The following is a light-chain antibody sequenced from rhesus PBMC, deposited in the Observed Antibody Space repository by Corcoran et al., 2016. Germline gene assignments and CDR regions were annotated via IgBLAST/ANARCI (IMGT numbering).Light chain of an antibody. J-gene: IGKJ4*01. CDR2: YAC. CDR3: QQHNSYPLT. CDR1: QGISKY. Sequence: DIQMTQSPSSLSASVGDTVTITCQASQGISKYLAWYQQKPGKAPKLLIYYACTLQSGVPSRLSGRGSGTECTLTISSLQTEDFTTYYCQQHNSYPLTFGGGTKLEIK. V-gene: IGKV1-25*01.